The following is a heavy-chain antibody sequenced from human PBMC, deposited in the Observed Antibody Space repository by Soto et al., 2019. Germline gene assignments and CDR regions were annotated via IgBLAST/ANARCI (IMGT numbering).Heavy chain of an antibody. J-gene: IGHJ4*02. D-gene: IGHD2-15*01. Sequence: QVRLVQSGAELKKPGASVKVSCKASGNPFISYAISWVRQPPGQGLEWMGRFSVYNGNTIYAQKFHDRLTVTTDASTTTAYMELRSLTSDDTAVYYCVWSCTGGSCSDYWGQGTLGTVSS. CDR2: FSVYNGNT. CDR3: VWSCTGGSCSDY. V-gene: IGHV1-18*04. CDR1: GNPFISYA.